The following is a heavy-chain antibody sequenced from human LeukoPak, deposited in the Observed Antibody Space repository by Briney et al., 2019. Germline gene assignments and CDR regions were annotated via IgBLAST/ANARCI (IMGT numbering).Heavy chain of an antibody. J-gene: IGHJ4*02. D-gene: IGHD3-22*01. V-gene: IGHV5-51*01. CDR3: ARHGKDYYDSSGYYYN. CDR2: IYPGDSDT. CDR1: GYSFTSYW. Sequence: GESLKISCKGSGYSFTSYWIGWVRQMPGKGLEWMGIIYPGDSDTRYSPSFQGQVTISADKSISTAYLRWSSLKASDTAMYYCARHGKDYYDSSGYYYNWGQGTLVTVSS.